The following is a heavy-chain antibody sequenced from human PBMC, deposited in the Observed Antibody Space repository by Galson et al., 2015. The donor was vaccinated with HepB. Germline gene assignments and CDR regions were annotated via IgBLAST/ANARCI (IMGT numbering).Heavy chain of an antibody. CDR3: ARDPAWSGYYGYFDL. Sequence: SVKVSCKASGYTFTGYYIHWVRQAPGQGLEWMGWINPNSGGTKYAQNFQGRVTMTRDTSISTACMELSRLRSDDTAVYYCARDPAWSGYYGYFDLWGRGTLVTVSS. V-gene: IGHV1-2*02. J-gene: IGHJ2*01. CDR1: GYTFTGYY. D-gene: IGHD3-3*01. CDR2: INPNSGGT.